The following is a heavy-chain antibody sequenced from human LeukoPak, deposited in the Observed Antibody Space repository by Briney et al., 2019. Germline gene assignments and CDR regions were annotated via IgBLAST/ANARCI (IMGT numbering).Heavy chain of an antibody. Sequence: GGSLRLSCAASGFTFSSYAMSWVRQAPGKGLEWVSAISGSGGSTYYADSVKGRFTISRDNSKNTLCLQMNSLRAEDTAVYYCAKGLVGATLSASDYWGQGTLVTVSS. V-gene: IGHV3-23*01. CDR1: GFTFSSYA. CDR2: ISGSGGST. CDR3: AKGLVGATLSASDY. J-gene: IGHJ4*02. D-gene: IGHD1-26*01.